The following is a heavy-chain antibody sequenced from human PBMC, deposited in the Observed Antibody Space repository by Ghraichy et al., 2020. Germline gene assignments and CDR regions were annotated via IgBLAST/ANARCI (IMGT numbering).Heavy chain of an antibody. J-gene: IGHJ4*02. V-gene: IGHV3-73*01. Sequence: GGSLRLSCAASGFTFSGSAMHWVRQASGKGLEWVGRIRSKANSYATAYAASVKGRFTISRDDSKNTAYLQMNSLKTEDTAVYYCTISIMITFGGVIPTGGYWGQGTLVTVSS. CDR1: GFTFSGSA. CDR3: TISIMITFGGVIPTGGY. D-gene: IGHD3-16*02. CDR2: IRSKANSYAT.